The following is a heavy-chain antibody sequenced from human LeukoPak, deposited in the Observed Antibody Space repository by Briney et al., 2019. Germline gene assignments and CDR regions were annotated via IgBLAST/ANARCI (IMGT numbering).Heavy chain of an antibody. J-gene: IGHJ4*02. CDR2: IDRNGNGI. V-gene: IGHV3-74*03. D-gene: IGHD6-13*01. CDR3: TKDGSWSFGD. CDR1: GFTFRSYW. Sequence: GGSLRLSCAASGFTFRSYWMHWVRQAPGEGLVWVSRIDRNGNGITYADSVKGRFTISRDNAKNTLYLQMNSLRVEDTAVYYCTKDGSWSFGDWGQGTLVTVSS.